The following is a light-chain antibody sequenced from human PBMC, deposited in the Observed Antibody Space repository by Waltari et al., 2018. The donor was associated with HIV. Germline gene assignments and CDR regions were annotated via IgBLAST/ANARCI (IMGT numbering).Light chain of an antibody. V-gene: IGLV2-14*03. CDR2: EVT. CDR1: RSAVGGYNY. J-gene: IGLJ1*01. Sequence: QSALTQPASVSRSPGQSITISCTVTRSAVGGYNYVSWYQQPPGRAPKVLISEVTNRTSGVSDRFSGSQSGNTASLTISGLLAEDDGDYYCCSYSRSASYVFGTGTKVTVL. CDR3: CSYSRSASYV.